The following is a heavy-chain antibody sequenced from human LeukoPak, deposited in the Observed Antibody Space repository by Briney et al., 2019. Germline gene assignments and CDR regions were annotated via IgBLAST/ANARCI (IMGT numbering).Heavy chain of an antibody. Sequence: SETLSLTCAVYGVSFSGYYWSWIRQPPGKGLEWIGEINHSGSTNYNPSLKSRVTISVDTSKNQFSLKLSSVTAADTAVYYCASPYYYDSSGYYIWGQGTLVTVSS. CDR2: INHSGST. J-gene: IGHJ4*02. D-gene: IGHD3-22*01. CDR3: ASPYYYDSSGYYI. CDR1: GVSFSGYY. V-gene: IGHV4-34*01.